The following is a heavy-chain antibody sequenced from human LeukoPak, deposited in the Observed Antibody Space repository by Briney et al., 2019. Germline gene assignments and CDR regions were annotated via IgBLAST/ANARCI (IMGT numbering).Heavy chain of an antibody. Sequence: PGGSLRLSCAPSGFTFSSYALHWVRQGPAKGLAWVGIISYDGTNKNLADSVNGRFTISRDNSKSTLYLQMNSLRAEDTAIYYCARDYGSGLTKGYYLDCWGQGTLVTVSS. J-gene: IGHJ4*02. D-gene: IGHD3-10*01. CDR2: ISYDGTNK. CDR1: GFTFSSYA. CDR3: ARDYGSGLTKGYYLDC. V-gene: IGHV3-30*04.